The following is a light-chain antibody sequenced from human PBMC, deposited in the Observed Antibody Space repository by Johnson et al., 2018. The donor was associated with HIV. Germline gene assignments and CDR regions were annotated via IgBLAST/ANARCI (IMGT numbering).Light chain of an antibody. CDR2: DNN. Sequence: QSVLTQPPSVSAAAGQKVTISCSGSNSNIGNNYVSWYQHFPETAPKLLIYDNNKRHSGIHDRFSGSKSGISATLGITRLQTGDEADYYCGTWEGSLSAYVFGAGTKVTVL. CDR1: NSNIGNNY. V-gene: IGLV1-51*01. J-gene: IGLJ1*01. CDR3: GTWEGSLSAYV.